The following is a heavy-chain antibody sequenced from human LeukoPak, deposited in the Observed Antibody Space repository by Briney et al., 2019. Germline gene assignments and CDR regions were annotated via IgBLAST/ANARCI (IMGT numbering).Heavy chain of an antibody. CDR3: ARAPDLYSSGWWVDY. CDR1: GGSFSGYY. V-gene: IGHV4-34*01. Sequence: SETLSLTCAVYGGSFSGYYWSWIRQHPGKGLAWLGEINHSGSTNYNPSLKSRVTISVDTSKNQFSLKLSSVTAADTAVYYCARAPDLYSSGWWVDYWGQGTLVTVSS. CDR2: INHSGST. J-gene: IGHJ4*02. D-gene: IGHD6-19*01.